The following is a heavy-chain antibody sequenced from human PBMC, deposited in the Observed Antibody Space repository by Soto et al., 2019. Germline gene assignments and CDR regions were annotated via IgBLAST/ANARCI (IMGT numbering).Heavy chain of an antibody. D-gene: IGHD2-8*01. CDR1: GGSISSYY. J-gene: IGHJ5*02. CDR2: IYYSGST. V-gene: IGHV4-59*01. CDR3: ARDVAFNENWFDP. Sequence: SETLSLTCTVSGGSISSYYWSWIRQPPGKGLEWIGYIYYSGSTNYNPSLKSRVTISVDTSKNQFSLKLSSVTAADTAVYYCARDVAFNENWFDPWGQGTLVTVSS.